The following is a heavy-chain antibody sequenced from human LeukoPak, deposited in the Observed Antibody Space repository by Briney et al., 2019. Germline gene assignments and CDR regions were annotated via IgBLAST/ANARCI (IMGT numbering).Heavy chain of an antibody. CDR3: AKGSATTVVTIDY. CDR2: ISGSGGST. V-gene: IGHV3-23*01. J-gene: IGHJ4*02. Sequence: GGSLRLSCAASGFTFSSYAMSWVRQAPGKGLEWVSAISGSGGSTYYADSVKGRFTISRDNSKNMLYLQMNSLRDEDTAVYYCAKGSATTVVTIDYWGQGTLVTVSS. CDR1: GFTFSSYA. D-gene: IGHD4-23*01.